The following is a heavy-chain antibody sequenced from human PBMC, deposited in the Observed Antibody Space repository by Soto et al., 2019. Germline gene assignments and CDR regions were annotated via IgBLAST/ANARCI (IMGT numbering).Heavy chain of an antibody. CDR1: GDSISSNGYH. V-gene: IGHV4-39*01. CDR2: VSYSGTT. Sequence: QLQLQESGPGLVKPSETLSLTCTVSGDSISSNGYHWGWIRQPPGKGLEWIASVSYSGTTYYHPSYKSRVTISVDPSKTQFSLKLSSVTAAYTAVYYCARHSSPYSYSDWFDPWGQGTLVTVSS. CDR3: ARHSSPYSYSDWFDP. J-gene: IGHJ5*02. D-gene: IGHD1-26*01.